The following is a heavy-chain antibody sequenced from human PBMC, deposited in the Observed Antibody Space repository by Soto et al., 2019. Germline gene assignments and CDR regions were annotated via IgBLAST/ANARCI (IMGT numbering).Heavy chain of an antibody. CDR1: GFTFDDYA. CDR3: AKAVGSYGNFDY. Sequence: EVQRVESGGGLVQPGRSLRISCAASGFTFDDYAMHWVRQAPGKGLEWVSRISWDSGSIGYADSVKGRFTISRDNAKNSLYLQMNSLRAEDTALYYCAKAVGSYGNFDYWGQGTLVTVSS. CDR2: ISWDSGSI. V-gene: IGHV3-9*01. D-gene: IGHD5-18*01. J-gene: IGHJ4*02.